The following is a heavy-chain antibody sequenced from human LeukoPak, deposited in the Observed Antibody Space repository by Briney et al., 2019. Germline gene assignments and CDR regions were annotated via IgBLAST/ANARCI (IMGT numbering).Heavy chain of an antibody. CDR3: AKRGVVIRVILVGFHKEAYYFDS. CDR1: GITQSNYG. Sequence: GGSLRLSCAVSGITQSNYGMSWVRQAPGKGLEWVAGHSGSGGGTNYADSVKGRFTISRDNAKNTLYLQMNSLRAEDTAVYFCAKRGVVIRVILVGFHKEAYYFDSWGQGALVTVSS. D-gene: IGHD2-21*01. V-gene: IGHV3-23*01. J-gene: IGHJ4*02. CDR2: HSGSGGGT.